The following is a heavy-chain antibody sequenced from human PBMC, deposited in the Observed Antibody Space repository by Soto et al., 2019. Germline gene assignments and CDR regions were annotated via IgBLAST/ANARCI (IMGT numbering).Heavy chain of an antibody. CDR3: ARVVPGAEAWFGP. CDR2: MNPNSGNT. V-gene: IGHV1-8*01. D-gene: IGHD2-2*01. J-gene: IGHJ5*02. Sequence: GASVKVSCKASGYTFTSYDINWVRQATGQGLEWMGWMNPNSGNTGYAQKFQGRVTMTRNTSISTAYMELSSLRSDDTAVYYCARVVPGAEAWFGPWGQGTLVTVSS. CDR1: GYTFTSYD.